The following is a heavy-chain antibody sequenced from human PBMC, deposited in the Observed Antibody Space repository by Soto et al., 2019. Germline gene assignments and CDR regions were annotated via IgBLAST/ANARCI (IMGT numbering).Heavy chain of an antibody. CDR1: GFTFSSYA. Sequence: EVQLLESGGGLVQPGGSLRLSCAASGFTFSSYAMYWVRQAPGKGLEWVSGISGSDGSTYYADSVKGRFTISRDNSKNTLYLQMNSLGAEDTAVYYCAKDAFYYGSATWGRPFDPWGQGTLVTVSS. D-gene: IGHD3-10*01. CDR3: AKDAFYYGSATWGRPFDP. CDR2: ISGSDGST. V-gene: IGHV3-23*01. J-gene: IGHJ5*02.